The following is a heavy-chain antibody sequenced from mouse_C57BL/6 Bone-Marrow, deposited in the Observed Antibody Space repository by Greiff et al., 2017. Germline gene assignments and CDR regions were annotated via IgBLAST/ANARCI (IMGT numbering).Heavy chain of an antibody. J-gene: IGHJ2*01. D-gene: IGHD2-5*01. CDR1: GYTFTSYD. CDR3: ERDGDSNYDFDY. V-gene: IGHV1-85*01. CDR2: IYPRDGST. Sequence: QVQLQQSGPELVKPGASVKLSCTASGYTFTSYDKNWVKLRPGQGLEWIGWIYPRDGSTKYNEKFQGKATMTVDTSSSTAFMELDILTSEDAAIYCCERDGDSNYDFDYWGQGTTLTVSS.